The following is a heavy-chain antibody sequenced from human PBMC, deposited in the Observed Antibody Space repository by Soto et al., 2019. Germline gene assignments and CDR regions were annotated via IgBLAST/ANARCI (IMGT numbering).Heavy chain of an antibody. CDR2: IRSKAYGGTT. CDR1: GFTFSNYG. CDR3: TRDLTVTTSDY. J-gene: IGHJ4*02. Sequence: GSLKLSCSTSGFTFSNYGMSWVRQAPGKGLEWVGFIRSKAYGGTTEYAASVKGRFTISRDDSKSIAYLQMNSLKTEDTAVYYCTRDLTVTTSDYWGQGTLVTVSS. V-gene: IGHV3-49*04. D-gene: IGHD4-17*01.